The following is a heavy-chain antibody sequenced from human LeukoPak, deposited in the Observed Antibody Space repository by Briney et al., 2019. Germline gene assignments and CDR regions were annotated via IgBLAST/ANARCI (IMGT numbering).Heavy chain of an antibody. D-gene: IGHD1-1*01. CDR1: GGSLSSVDYY. V-gene: IGHV4-31*03. Sequence: SETLSLTCTVSGGSLSSVDYYWSWVRQHPGKGLEWIGDIYYSGTTYYNPSLKSRVTISVDTSKNQFSLKLSSVTAADTAVYYCARVRYNNWYRYAIDIWGQGTKVTVSS. J-gene: IGHJ3*02. CDR3: ARVRYNNWYRYAIDI. CDR2: IYYSGTT.